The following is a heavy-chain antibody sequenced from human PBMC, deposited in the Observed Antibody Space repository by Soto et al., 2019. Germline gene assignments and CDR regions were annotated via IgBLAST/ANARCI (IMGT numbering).Heavy chain of an antibody. CDR2: IIPIFGTA. CDR1: GGTFSSYA. J-gene: IGHJ3*02. Sequence: SVKVSCKASGGTFSSYAISWVRQAPGQGLEWMGGIIPIFGTANYAQKFKGRVTITADESTSTAYMELSSLRSEDTAVYYCARERMSYGSGSYYNAFDIWGQGTMVTVSS. D-gene: IGHD3-10*01. CDR3: ARERMSYGSGSYYNAFDI. V-gene: IGHV1-69*13.